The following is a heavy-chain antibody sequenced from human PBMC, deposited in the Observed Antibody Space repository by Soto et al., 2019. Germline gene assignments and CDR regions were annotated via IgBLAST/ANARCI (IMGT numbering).Heavy chain of an antibody. CDR1: GGSISSGDYY. D-gene: IGHD3-10*01. V-gene: IGHV4-30-4*01. J-gene: IGHJ6*02. Sequence: QVQLQESGPGLVKPSQTLSLTCTVSGGSISSGDYYWSWIRQPPGKGLEWIGYIYYSGSTYYNPSLKSRVTISVDTSKNQCSLNLSSVTAADTSVYYCARVGFGYLLAHVMDVWGQGTTVTVSS. CDR2: IYYSGST. CDR3: ARVGFGYLLAHVMDV.